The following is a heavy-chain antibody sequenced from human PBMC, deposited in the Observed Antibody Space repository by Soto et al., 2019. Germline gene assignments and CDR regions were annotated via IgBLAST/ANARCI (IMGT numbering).Heavy chain of an antibody. CDR2: ISAYDGHT. CDR1: GYTFTLYG. CDR3: ARDSGDVAA. D-gene: IGHD5-12*01. J-gene: IGHJ5*02. V-gene: IGHV1-18*01. Sequence: QVQLVQSGAEVKKPGASVKVSCKTSGYTFTLYGIAWVRQAPGQGLEWMGWISAYDGHTKYAEKLQGRVTMTTDTSTSTAYMELRSLRSDDSAIYYCARDSGDVAAWGQGTLVTVSS.